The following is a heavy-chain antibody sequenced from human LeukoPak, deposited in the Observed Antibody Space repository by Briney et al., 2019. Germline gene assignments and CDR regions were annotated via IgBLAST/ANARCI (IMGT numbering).Heavy chain of an antibody. D-gene: IGHD3-3*01. J-gene: IGHJ4*02. CDR3: ARVRYDFWSGYEDY. V-gene: IGHV4-59*01. CDR2: IYYSGST. Sequence: SETLSLTCTVSGGSISSYYWSWIRQPPGKGLEWIGYIYYSGSTNYNPSLKIQVTISVDTSKNQFSLKLSSVTAADTAVYYCARVRYDFWSGYEDYWGQGTLVTVSS. CDR1: GGSISSYY.